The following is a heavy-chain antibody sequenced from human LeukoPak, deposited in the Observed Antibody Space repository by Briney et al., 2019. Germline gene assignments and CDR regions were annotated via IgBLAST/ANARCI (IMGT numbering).Heavy chain of an antibody. Sequence: TGGSLRLSCAASGFTFSSYVMNWVRQAPGKGLEWVSSISSGSTYIYYADPVKGRFTISRDNAKNSLYLQMNSLRAEDTAVYYCARLGYCSGGSCSSFDYWGQGTLVTVSS. CDR2: ISSGSTYI. V-gene: IGHV3-21*01. J-gene: IGHJ4*02. CDR3: ARLGYCSGGSCSSFDY. CDR1: GFTFSSYV. D-gene: IGHD2-15*01.